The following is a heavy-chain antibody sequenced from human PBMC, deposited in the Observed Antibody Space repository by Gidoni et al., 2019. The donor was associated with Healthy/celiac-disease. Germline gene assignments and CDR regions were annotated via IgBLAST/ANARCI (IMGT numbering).Heavy chain of an antibody. CDR1: GFTFSDYY. J-gene: IGHJ6*02. Sequence: QVQLVESGGGLVKPGGSLRLSCAASGFTFSDYYMSWIRQAPGKGLEWVSYISSSSSYTNYADSVKGRFTISRDNAKNSLYLQMNSLRAEDTAVYYCARDYLSSGFPSYYYYYGMDVWGQGTTVTVSS. V-gene: IGHV3-11*05. CDR2: ISSSSSYT. CDR3: ARDYLSSGFPSYYYYYGMDV. D-gene: IGHD6-19*01.